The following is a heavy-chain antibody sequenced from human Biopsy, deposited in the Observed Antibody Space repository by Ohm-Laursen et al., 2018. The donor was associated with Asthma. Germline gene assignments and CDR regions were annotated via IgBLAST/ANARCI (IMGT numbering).Heavy chain of an antibody. Sequence: GTLSLTWAVYGGSFSGYYWSWIRQPPGKGLEWIGEINHSGRTNYNPSLKSRVTISVDTPKNQFTLKLSSVTAADTAVYYCARAGQCSSTSCYNPGWFDPWGQGTLVTVSS. J-gene: IGHJ5*02. CDR2: INHSGRT. CDR3: ARAGQCSSTSCYNPGWFDP. V-gene: IGHV4-34*01. CDR1: GGSFSGYY. D-gene: IGHD2-2*01.